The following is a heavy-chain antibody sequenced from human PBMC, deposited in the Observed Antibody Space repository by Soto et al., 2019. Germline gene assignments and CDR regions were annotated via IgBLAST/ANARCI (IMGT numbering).Heavy chain of an antibody. CDR3: ARVVPGAEAWFGP. V-gene: IGHV1-18*01. Sequence: ASVKVSCKTSGYTFSNYGIAWVRQAPGQPLEWLGWISLYSDGTNYAQKFQGRVSMTTDTSTTTAYMELRSLRSDDTAVYYCARVVPGAEAWFGPWGQGTLVTVSS. CDR1: GYTFSNYG. J-gene: IGHJ5*02. D-gene: IGHD2-2*01. CDR2: ISLYSDGT.